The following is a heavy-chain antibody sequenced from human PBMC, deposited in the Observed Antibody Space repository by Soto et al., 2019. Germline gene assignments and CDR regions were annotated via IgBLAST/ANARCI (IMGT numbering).Heavy chain of an antibody. CDR1: GFTFSRNA. CDR3: ARDRCTNGVCYAPSDY. V-gene: IGHV3-64*01. CDR2: ISSNGGST. J-gene: IGHJ4*02. D-gene: IGHD2-8*01. Sequence: GGSLRLSCAASGFTFSRNAMTWVRQAPGKGLEWVSAISSNGGSTYYANSVKGRFTISRDNSKNTLYLQMDSLRAEDMAVYYCARDRCTNGVCYAPSDYWGQGTLVTAPQ.